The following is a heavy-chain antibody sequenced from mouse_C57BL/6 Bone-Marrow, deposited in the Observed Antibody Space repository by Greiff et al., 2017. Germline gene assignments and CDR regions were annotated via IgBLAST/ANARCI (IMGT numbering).Heavy chain of an antibody. Sequence: EVQLVESGGGLVQPGGSLKLSCAASGFTFSDYYMYWVRQTPEKRLEWVTYISNGGGSTYYPDTVKGRFTISRDNAKNTLYLQMSRLKSEDTAMYYCARPEGLRRTFAYWGQVTLVTVSA. J-gene: IGHJ3*01. CDR3: ARPEGLRRTFAY. D-gene: IGHD2-4*01. CDR2: ISNGGGST. V-gene: IGHV5-12*01. CDR1: GFTFSDYY.